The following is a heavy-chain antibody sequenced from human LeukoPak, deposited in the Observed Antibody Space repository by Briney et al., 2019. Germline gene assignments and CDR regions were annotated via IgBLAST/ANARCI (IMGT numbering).Heavy chain of an antibody. CDR1: GFSFSGHW. D-gene: IGHD6-13*01. CDR2: ISPTGSTT. J-gene: IGHJ4*02. CDR3: ARGPSSNWSGLDF. V-gene: IGHV3-74*01. Sequence: GESLRLSCAASGFSFSGHWMHWARQLPGKGLVWVSRISPTGSTTSYADSVKGRFTVSRGNAKNTLYLQVNNLRAEDTAVYYCARGPSSNWSGLDFWGQGTLLTVSS.